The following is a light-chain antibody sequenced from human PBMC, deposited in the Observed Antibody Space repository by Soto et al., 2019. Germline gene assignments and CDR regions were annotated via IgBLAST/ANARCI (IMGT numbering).Light chain of an antibody. V-gene: IGLV2-14*01. Sequence: QSVLTQPASVSGSPGQSIAISCTGSSSDVGFYNYISWYQQHPGKVPKLIIYEVTNRPSGVSNRFSGSKSGNTASLTISGFQAEDEADYYCCSYTTSSTRVFGTGTKVT. CDR1: SSDVGFYNY. CDR3: CSYTTSSTRV. J-gene: IGLJ1*01. CDR2: EVT.